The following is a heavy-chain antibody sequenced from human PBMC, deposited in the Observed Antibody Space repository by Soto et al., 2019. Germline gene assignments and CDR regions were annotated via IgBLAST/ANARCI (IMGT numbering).Heavy chain of an antibody. CDR1: GGTFSSYA. D-gene: IGHD3-3*01. CDR3: ARGLEVGLRFLEWLAAY. V-gene: IGHV1-69*12. CDR2: IIPIFGTA. J-gene: IGHJ4*02. Sequence: QVQLVQSGAEVKKPGSSVKVSCKASGGTFSSYAISWVRQAPGQGLEWMGGIIPIFGTANYAQKFQGRVTITADESTSTAYMELSSLRSEDTAVYYCARGLEVGLRFLEWLAAYWGQGTLVTVSS.